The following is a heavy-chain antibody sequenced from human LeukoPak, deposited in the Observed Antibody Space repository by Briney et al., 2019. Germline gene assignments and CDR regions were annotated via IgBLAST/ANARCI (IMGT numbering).Heavy chain of an antibody. CDR2: ISISGDNT. D-gene: IGHD2-2*01. CDR3: ARAGATSWADY. J-gene: IGHJ4*02. V-gene: IGHV3-23*01. CDR1: GFTLTSYA. Sequence: GGSLRLSCAASGFTLTSYAMSWVRQVPGKGLEWVSAISISGDNTYYADSVKGRFTISTDNVQNTLYLQMNSLRVEDTAIYHCARAGATSWADYWGQGPLATVSS.